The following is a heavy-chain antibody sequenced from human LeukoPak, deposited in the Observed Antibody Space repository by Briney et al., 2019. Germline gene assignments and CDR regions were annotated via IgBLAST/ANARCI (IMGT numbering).Heavy chain of an antibody. Sequence: GGSLRLSCAASGFTFSSYAMSWVRQAPGKGLEWVSGIVASGGGGTYYADSVEGRFTISRDNPKNTLHLQMNSLRAEDTAVYYCAKDVRVGGFDYWGQGTLVTVSS. CDR1: GFTFSSYA. V-gene: IGHV3-23*01. J-gene: IGHJ4*02. D-gene: IGHD1-26*01. CDR3: AKDVRVGGFDY. CDR2: IVASGGGGT.